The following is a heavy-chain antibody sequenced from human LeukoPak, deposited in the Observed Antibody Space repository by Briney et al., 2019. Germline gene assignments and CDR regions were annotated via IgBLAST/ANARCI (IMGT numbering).Heavy chain of an antibody. J-gene: IGHJ3*02. Sequence: PSETLSLTCTVSGGSISSYYWSWIRQPPGKGLEWIGYIYHSGSTYYNPSLKSRVTISVDRSKNQFSLKLSSVTAADTAVYYCAREHDYGDLRGAFDIWGQGTMVTVSS. CDR1: GGSISSYY. CDR2: IYHSGST. V-gene: IGHV4-59*12. CDR3: AREHDYGDLRGAFDI. D-gene: IGHD4-17*01.